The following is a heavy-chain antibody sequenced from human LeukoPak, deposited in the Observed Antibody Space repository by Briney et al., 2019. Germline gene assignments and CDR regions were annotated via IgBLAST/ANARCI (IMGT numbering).Heavy chain of an antibody. CDR1: GYTFTSYY. CDR2: INPSGGST. V-gene: IGHV1-46*01. D-gene: IGHD3-22*01. Sequence: ASVTVSCKASGYTFTSYYMHWVRQAPGQGLEWMGIINPSGGSTSYAQKFQGRVTMTRDTSTSTVYMELSSLRSEDTAVYYCARGRGYYDSSGYYSAFDYWGQGTLVTVSS. J-gene: IGHJ4*02. CDR3: ARGRGYYDSSGYYSAFDY.